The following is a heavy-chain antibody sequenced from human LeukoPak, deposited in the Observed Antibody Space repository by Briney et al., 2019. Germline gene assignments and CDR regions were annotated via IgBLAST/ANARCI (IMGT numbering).Heavy chain of an antibody. CDR1: GYTFIGSY. V-gene: IGHV1-2*02. D-gene: IGHD2-15*01. CDR2: INPKNGGT. Sequence: ASVKVSCKASGYTFIGSYIHWVRQAPGQGLEWVGWINPKNGGTDYAQKFQGRVTMTRDTSITTAYMDLSSLRFDDTAVYYCARVIGGSSADYWGQGTLVTVSS. J-gene: IGHJ4*02. CDR3: ARVIGGSSADY.